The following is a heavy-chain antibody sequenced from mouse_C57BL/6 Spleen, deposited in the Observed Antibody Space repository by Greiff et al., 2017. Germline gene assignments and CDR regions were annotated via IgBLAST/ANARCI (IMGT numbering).Heavy chain of an antibody. CDR3: ARSNYGSPYWYFDV. J-gene: IGHJ1*03. Sequence: VQLQQSGAELARPGASVKLSCKASGYTFTSYGISWVKQRTGQGLEWIGEIYPRSGNTYYNEQFKGKATLTADKSSSTAYMELRSLTSEDSAVYFCARSNYGSPYWYFDVWGTGTTVTVSS. CDR1: GYTFTSYG. V-gene: IGHV1-81*01. CDR2: IYPRSGNT. D-gene: IGHD1-1*01.